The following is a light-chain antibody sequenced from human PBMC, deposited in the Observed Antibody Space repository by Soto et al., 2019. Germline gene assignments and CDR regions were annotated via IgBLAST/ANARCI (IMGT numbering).Light chain of an antibody. Sequence: IVLKHSPGTLSLSPGERATLSCRASQSVYNNYLAWYQLKPGQAPRLVIYGASSRATGIPDRFSASGSGTDFTLTISRLEPEDFAVYYCQQYASSPLTFGQGTKV. V-gene: IGKV3-20*01. J-gene: IGKJ1*01. CDR3: QQYASSPLT. CDR1: QSVYNNY. CDR2: GAS.